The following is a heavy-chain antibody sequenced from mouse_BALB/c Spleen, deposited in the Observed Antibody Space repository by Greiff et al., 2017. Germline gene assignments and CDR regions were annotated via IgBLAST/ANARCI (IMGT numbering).Heavy chain of an antibody. CDR1: GYTFSSYW. Sequence: QVQLQQSVAELMKPGASVKISCKATGYTFSSYWIEWVKQRPGHGLEWIGEILPGSGSTNYNEKFKGKATFTADTSSNTAYMQLSSLTSEDSAVYYCARSYYGNYVAMDYWGQGTSVTVSS. CDR3: ARSYYGNYVAMDY. CDR2: ILPGSGST. D-gene: IGHD2-10*01. J-gene: IGHJ4*01. V-gene: IGHV1-9*01.